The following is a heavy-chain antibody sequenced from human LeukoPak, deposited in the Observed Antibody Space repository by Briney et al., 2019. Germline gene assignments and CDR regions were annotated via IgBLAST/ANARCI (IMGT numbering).Heavy chain of an antibody. V-gene: IGHV3-23*01. J-gene: IGHJ6*02. CDR3: ASHRDYYGSGSYGVGPYYYYAMDV. D-gene: IGHD3-10*01. CDR1: GFTFSSYA. Sequence: GGSLRLSCAASGFTFSSYAMSWVRQAPGKGLEWVSAISGSGGSTYYADSVKGRFTISRDNSKNTLYLQMNSLRAEDTAVYYCASHRDYYGSGSYGVGPYYYYAMDVWGQGTTVTVSS. CDR2: ISGSGGST.